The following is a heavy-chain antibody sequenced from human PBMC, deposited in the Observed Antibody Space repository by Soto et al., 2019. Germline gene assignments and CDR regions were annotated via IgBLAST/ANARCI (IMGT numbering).Heavy chain of an antibody. D-gene: IGHD3-22*01. V-gene: IGHV4-31*03. CDR1: AGSISSGGYY. CDR2: IYHSWST. CDR3: ENLDSSGYFYDY. Sequence: PPETLSLTCTVSAGSISSGGYYWSWIRHHPGKGLEWIGHIYHSWSTYYNPSLKSRVTISVEASKNQLSLKLSSVTAADTAVYYCENLDSSGYFYDYWGQGTMVTVSS. J-gene: IGHJ4*02.